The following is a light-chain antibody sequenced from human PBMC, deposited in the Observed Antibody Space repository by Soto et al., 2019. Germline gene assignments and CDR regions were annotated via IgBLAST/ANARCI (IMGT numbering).Light chain of an antibody. CDR1: QGISSY. CDR2: AAA. V-gene: IGKV1-8*01. Sequence: AIRVTQSPSSFSASTGDRVTITCRASQGISSYLAWYQQKVGKAPKLLIYAAATLQRGAPSRFSGSGSGTDFTLTISRLHSEDFATYYCQQYFSYPYTFGQGTKLEI. J-gene: IGKJ2*01. CDR3: QQYFSYPYT.